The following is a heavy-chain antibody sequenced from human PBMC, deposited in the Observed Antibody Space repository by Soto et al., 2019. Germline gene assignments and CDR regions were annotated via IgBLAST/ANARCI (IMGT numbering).Heavy chain of an antibody. CDR3: AKGIKDTGGYYYYSMDV. Sequence: GGSLRLSCGAAGFTVSSYSMSWVSQAQGKWLDWVSVISGSGGITSSADPVKGRFTISRDNSKNILYLQMNSLRAEDTAVYYCAKGIKDTGGYYYYSMDVWGQGTAVTVSS. V-gene: IGHV3-23*01. CDR1: GFTVSSYS. CDR2: ISGSGGIT. J-gene: IGHJ6*02.